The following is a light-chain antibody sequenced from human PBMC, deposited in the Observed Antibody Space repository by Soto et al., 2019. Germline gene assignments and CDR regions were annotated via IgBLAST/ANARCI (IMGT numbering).Light chain of an antibody. J-gene: IGLJ3*02. V-gene: IGLV2-11*01. CDR1: SSDVGAYNY. Sequence: QSVLTQPRSVSGSPGQSVTISCTGTSSDVGAYNYVSWYQHHPGKAPKVMIYDVSDRPSGVPDRFSGSKSDNKASLTISGLQAEDEADYYCCSYAGSYSWVFGGGTKLTVL. CDR2: DVS. CDR3: CSYAGSYSWV.